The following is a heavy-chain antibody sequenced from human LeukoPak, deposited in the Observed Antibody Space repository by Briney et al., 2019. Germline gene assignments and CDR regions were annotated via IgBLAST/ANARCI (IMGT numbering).Heavy chain of an antibody. D-gene: IGHD6-19*01. CDR2: IDSSGFTI. J-gene: IGHJ4*02. CDR1: GFSFNDYY. Sequence: GGSLRLSCAASGFSFNDYYMTWIRQAPGKGLEWVSYIDSSGFTIYYADSVKGRFTISRDNAKNSLYLQMNSLRAEDTAVYYCAKASSGWYFDYWGQGTLVTVSS. CDR3: AKASSGWYFDY. V-gene: IGHV3-11*01.